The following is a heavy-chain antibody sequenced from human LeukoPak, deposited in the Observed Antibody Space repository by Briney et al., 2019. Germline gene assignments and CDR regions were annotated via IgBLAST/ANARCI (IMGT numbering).Heavy chain of an antibody. CDR3: ARIGYSSSSFDY. Sequence: PGGSLRLSCAVSGFMYNNYWMSWVSQAPGKGLEWVANIKQDGSEKYYVDSVKGRFTISRDNAKNSLYLQMNSLRAEDTAVYYCARIGYSSSSFDYWGRGTLVTVSS. CDR1: GFMYNNYW. CDR2: IKQDGSEK. V-gene: IGHV3-7*01. D-gene: IGHD6-6*01. J-gene: IGHJ4*02.